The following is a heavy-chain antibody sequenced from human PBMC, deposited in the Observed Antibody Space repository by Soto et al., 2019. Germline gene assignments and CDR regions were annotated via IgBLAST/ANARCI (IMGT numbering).Heavy chain of an antibody. V-gene: IGHV3-21*01. J-gene: IGHJ5*02. D-gene: IGHD1-26*01. CDR1: GFTFSSYS. Sequence: AWSLSLSCAASGFTFSSYSMNSVRQAPGKGLEWVSSISSSSSYIYYADSVKGRFTISRDNAKNSLYLQMNSLRAEETAVYYCARDSGPDTVGPWGQGPLANV. CDR3: ARDSGPDTVGP. CDR2: ISSSSSYI.